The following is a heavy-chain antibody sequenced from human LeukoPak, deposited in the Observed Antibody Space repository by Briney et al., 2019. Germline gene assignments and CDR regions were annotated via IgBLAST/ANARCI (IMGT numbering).Heavy chain of an antibody. CDR3: AKQGRDWLRDYYYYMDV. J-gene: IGHJ6*03. CDR1: GFTFSSYV. D-gene: IGHD3-9*01. CDR2: IRYDGSNK. Sequence: GGSLGLSCAASGFTFSSYVMHWVRQAPGKGLEWVAFIRYDGSNKYYADSVKGRFTISRDNSKNTLYLRMNSLRAEDTAVYYCAKQGRDWLRDYYYYMDVWGKGTTVTISS. V-gene: IGHV3-30*02.